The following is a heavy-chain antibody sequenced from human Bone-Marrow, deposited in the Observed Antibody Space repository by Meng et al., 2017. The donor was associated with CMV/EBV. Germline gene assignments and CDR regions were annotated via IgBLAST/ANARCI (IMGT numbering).Heavy chain of an antibody. Sequence: ASVKVSCKASGYTFTSYYMHWVRQAPGQGLEWMGIINPSGGSTSYAQKFQGRVTMTRDTSTSTVYMELSSLRSEDTAVYYCARIGTYCSSTSCYTFDIWGQGTMATVSS. CDR2: INPSGGST. J-gene: IGHJ3*02. V-gene: IGHV1-46*01. D-gene: IGHD2-2*02. CDR3: ARIGTYCSSTSCYTFDI. CDR1: GYTFTSYY.